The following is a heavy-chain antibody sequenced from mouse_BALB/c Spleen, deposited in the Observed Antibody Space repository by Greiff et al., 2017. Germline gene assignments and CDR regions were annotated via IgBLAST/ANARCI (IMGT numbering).Heavy chain of an antibody. J-gene: IGHJ2*01. CDR1: GFTFSSYG. V-gene: IGHV5-6-3*01. Sequence: EVKVEESGGGLVQPGGSLKLSCAASGFTFSSYGMSWVRQTPDKRLELVATINSNGGSTYYPDSVKGRFTISRDNAKNTLYLQMSSLKSEDTAMYYCARDKDGYDYWGQGTTLTVSS. CDR2: INSNGGST. CDR3: ARDKDGYDY. D-gene: IGHD2-3*01.